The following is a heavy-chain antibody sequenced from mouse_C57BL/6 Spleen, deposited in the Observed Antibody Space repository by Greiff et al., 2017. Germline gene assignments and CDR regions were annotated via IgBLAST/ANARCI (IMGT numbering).Heavy chain of an antibody. CDR3: ARGIYYDYDVDYAMDY. J-gene: IGHJ4*01. Sequence: VMLVESGPELVKPGASVKISCKASGYAFSSSWMNWVKQRPGKGLEWIGRIYPGDGDTNYNGKFKGKATLTADKSSSTAYMQLSSLTSEDSAVYFCARGIYYDYDVDYAMDYWGQGTSVTVSS. V-gene: IGHV1-82*01. CDR1: GYAFSSSW. CDR2: IYPGDGDT. D-gene: IGHD2-4*01.